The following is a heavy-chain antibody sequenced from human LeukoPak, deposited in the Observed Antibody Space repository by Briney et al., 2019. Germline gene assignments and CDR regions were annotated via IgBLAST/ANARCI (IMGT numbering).Heavy chain of an antibody. CDR1: GYTFTSYD. Sequence: GASVKVSCKASGYTFTSYDINWVRQATGQGLEWMGWMNPNSGNTGYAQKFQGRVTMTRNTSISTAYMELSSLRSEDTAVYYCARGQAVAGTEAFDIWGQGTIVTVSS. D-gene: IGHD6-19*01. CDR3: ARGQAVAGTEAFDI. CDR2: MNPNSGNT. J-gene: IGHJ3*02. V-gene: IGHV1-8*01.